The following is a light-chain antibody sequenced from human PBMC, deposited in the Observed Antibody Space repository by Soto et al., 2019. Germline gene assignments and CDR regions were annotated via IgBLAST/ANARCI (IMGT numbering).Light chain of an antibody. CDR2: RAS. CDR1: QSVGSL. V-gene: IGKV3-15*01. J-gene: IGKJ1*01. Sequence: EIVLTQSPATLSVSPWERATLSCRASQSVGSLLAWYQQKPGQAPRLLIYRASSRATGISGSFSGSGSGTEFTLTISSLQSEDFAVYYCQQYNNWPLTWTFGQGTKVDIK. CDR3: QQYNNWPLTWT.